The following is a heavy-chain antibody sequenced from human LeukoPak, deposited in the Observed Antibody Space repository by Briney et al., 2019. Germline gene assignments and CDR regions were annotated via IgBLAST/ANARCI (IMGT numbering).Heavy chain of an antibody. D-gene: IGHD4-17*01. Sequence: ASVKVSCKASGYTFTSYYMHWVRQAPGQGLEWMGIINPSGGSTSYAQKFQGKVTMTRDTSTSTVYMELSSLRSEDTAVYYCACYGTTVTRGEDYWGQGTLVTVSS. J-gene: IGHJ4*02. CDR1: GYTFTSYY. V-gene: IGHV1-46*01. CDR2: INPSGGST. CDR3: ACYGTTVTRGEDY.